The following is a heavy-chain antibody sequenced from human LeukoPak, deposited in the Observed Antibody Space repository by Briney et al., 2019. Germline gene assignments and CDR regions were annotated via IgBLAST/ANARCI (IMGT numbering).Heavy chain of an antibody. V-gene: IGHV1-46*01. CDR2: INPSGGST. CDR3: ARDSSGWHSSDY. D-gene: IGHD6-19*01. J-gene: IGHJ4*02. Sequence: ASVKVSCKASGYTFTSYFMHWVRQAPGQGLEWMGIINPSGGSTSYAQKFQGRVTMTRDTSTSTVYMELSSLRSEDTAVYYCARDSSGWHSSDYWGQGTLVTVSS. CDR1: GYTFTSYF.